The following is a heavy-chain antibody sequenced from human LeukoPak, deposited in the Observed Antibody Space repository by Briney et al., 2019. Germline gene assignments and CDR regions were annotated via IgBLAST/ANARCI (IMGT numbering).Heavy chain of an antibody. CDR1: GGTFSSYA. J-gene: IGHJ4*02. V-gene: IGHV1-69*04. CDR2: IIPILGIA. CDR3: ARGMYSSSIDY. Sequence: GASVKVSCKASGGTFSSYAISWVRQAPGQGLEWMGRIIPILGIANYAQKFQGRVTITADKSTSTAYMELSSLRSEDTAVYYCARGMYSSSIDYWGQGTLVTVFS. D-gene: IGHD6-6*01.